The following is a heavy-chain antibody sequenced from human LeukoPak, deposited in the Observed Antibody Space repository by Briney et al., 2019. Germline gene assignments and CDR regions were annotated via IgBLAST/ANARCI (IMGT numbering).Heavy chain of an antibody. D-gene: IGHD6-19*01. CDR1: GYTFTGYY. V-gene: IGHV1-2*02. CDR2: INPNGGYT. J-gene: IGHJ4*02. CDR3: AKLAVASTGY. Sequence: GASVKVSCKASGYTFTGYYMHWVRQAPGQGLEWMGCINPNGGYTNYAQKFQGRVTMTRDTSISTACMELSSLTSDDTAVYYCAKLAVASTGYWGQGTLVTVSS.